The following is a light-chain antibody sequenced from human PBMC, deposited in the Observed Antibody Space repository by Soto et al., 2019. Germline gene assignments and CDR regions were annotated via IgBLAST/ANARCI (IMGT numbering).Light chain of an antibody. CDR1: QSISSIY. J-gene: IGKJ4*01. CDR3: QQFATSLT. Sequence: EVVLTQSPATLSLSPGERATLSCGASQSISSIYLAWYQQKPGLAPRLLMYDVSKRFTGTPDRFSGSGSGTDFTLTITALEPEDSAVYYCQQFATSLTFGGGTKVEVK. V-gene: IGKV3D-20*01. CDR2: DVS.